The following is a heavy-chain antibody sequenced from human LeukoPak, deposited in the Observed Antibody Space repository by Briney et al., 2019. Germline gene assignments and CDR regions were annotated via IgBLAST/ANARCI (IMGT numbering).Heavy chain of an antibody. V-gene: IGHV4-59*12. CDR3: AREKTYYDILTGYYPPNAFDY. J-gene: IGHJ4*02. Sequence: SETLSLTCTVSGGSISSYYWSWIRQPPGKGLEWIGYIYYSGSTNYNPSLKSRVTISVDTSKNQFSLKLSSVTAADTAVYYCAREKTYYDILTGYYPPNAFDYWGQGTLVTVSS. CDR1: GGSISSYY. D-gene: IGHD3-9*01. CDR2: IYYSGST.